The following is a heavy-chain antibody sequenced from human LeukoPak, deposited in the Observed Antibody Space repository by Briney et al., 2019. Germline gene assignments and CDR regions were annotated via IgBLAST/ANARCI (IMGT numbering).Heavy chain of an antibody. CDR3: ARDYDSSGPYNWFDP. CDR2: FDPEDGET. CDR1: GYTLTELS. D-gene: IGHD3-22*01. V-gene: IGHV1-24*01. Sequence: ASVKVSCKVSGYTLTELSMHWVRQAPGKGLEWMGGFDPEDGETIYAQKFQGRVTMTEDTSTDTAYKELSSLRSEDTAVYYCARDYDSSGPYNWFDPWGQGTLVTVSS. J-gene: IGHJ5*02.